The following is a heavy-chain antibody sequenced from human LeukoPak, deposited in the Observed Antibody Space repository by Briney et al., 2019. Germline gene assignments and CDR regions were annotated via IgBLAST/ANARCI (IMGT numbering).Heavy chain of an antibody. V-gene: IGHV4-30-2*01. Sequence: SQTLSLTCAVSGSSISSGSYSWSWIRQPPGKGLEWIGYIYPRGSTYYNPSLKSRVTISVDKSKNQFSLKLSSVTAADTAVYYCASMPRPTGRWLQEPLIPDYWGQGTLVTVSS. J-gene: IGHJ4*02. D-gene: IGHD5-24*01. CDR2: IYPRGST. CDR3: ASMPRPTGRWLQEPLIPDY. CDR1: GSSISSGSYS.